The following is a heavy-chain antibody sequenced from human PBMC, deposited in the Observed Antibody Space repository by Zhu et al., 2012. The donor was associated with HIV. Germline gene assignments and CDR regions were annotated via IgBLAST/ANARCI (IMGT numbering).Heavy chain of an antibody. CDR1: GVSISSGDYY. CDR3: ARYYYASGRTIDY. D-gene: IGHD3-10*01. V-gene: IGHV4-30-4*08. Sequence: QVQLQESGPGLVKPSQTLSLTCTVSGVSISSGDYYWSWIRQPPGKGLEWIGYVYYSGITYYNPSLKSRITISVDTSKNQFSLKLSSVTAADTAVCYCARYYYASGRTIDYWGQRTLVTVSS. J-gene: IGHJ4*02. CDR2: VYYSGIT.